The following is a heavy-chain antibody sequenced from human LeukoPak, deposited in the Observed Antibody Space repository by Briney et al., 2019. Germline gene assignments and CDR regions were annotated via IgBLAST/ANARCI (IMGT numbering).Heavy chain of an antibody. V-gene: IGHV3-20*04. D-gene: IGHD3-22*01. Sequence: GGSLRLSCAASGFTFDDYGMSWVRQAPGKGLEWVSGINWNGGSTGYADSVKGRFTISRDNAKNSLYLQMNSLRAEDTALYYCARTYYYYSSGYSGRGQDTGYYFDYWGQGTLVTVSS. CDR3: ARTYYYYSSGYSGRGQDTGYYFDY. CDR2: INWNGGST. J-gene: IGHJ4*02. CDR1: GFTFDDYG.